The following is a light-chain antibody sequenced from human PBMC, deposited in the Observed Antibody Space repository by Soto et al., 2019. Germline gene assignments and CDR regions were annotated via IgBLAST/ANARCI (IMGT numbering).Light chain of an antibody. Sequence: EIVMTQSPATLSVSPGERATLSCRASQSVSSNLAWYQQKPGQAPRLLIYGASTRATGIPARFSGSGSGTEFPLTISSLQSEDFAVYYGQQYNNWWTFGQGTKVEIK. CDR1: QSVSSN. V-gene: IGKV3-15*01. J-gene: IGKJ1*01. CDR2: GAS. CDR3: QQYNNWWT.